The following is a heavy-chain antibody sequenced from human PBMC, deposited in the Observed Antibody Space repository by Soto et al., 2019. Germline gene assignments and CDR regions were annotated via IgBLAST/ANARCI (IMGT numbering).Heavy chain of an antibody. V-gene: IGHV1-69*06. CDR1: GGTFSSYA. J-gene: IGHJ6*02. CDR2: IIPIFGTA. D-gene: IGHD3-10*01. CDR3: AMGITMVRGVTRLNYGMDV. Sequence: QVQLVQSGAEVKKPGSSVKVSCKASGGTFSSYAISWVRQAPGQGIEWMGGIIPIFGTANSAQQFQGRVTVTADTFTGKAYMELSSLRSEDTAVYYCAMGITMVRGVTRLNYGMDVWGQGTTVTVSS.